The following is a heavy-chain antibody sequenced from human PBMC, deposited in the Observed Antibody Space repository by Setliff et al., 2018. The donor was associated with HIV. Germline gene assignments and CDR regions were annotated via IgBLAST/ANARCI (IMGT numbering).Heavy chain of an antibody. CDR3: ARVPSYYNFWSGYYFDY. V-gene: IGHV3-7*01. D-gene: IGHD3-3*01. Sequence: GGSLRLSCAASGFTFSSYWMSWVRQAPGKGLEWVANIKQDGSEEYYMDSVKGRFTISRDNAKNSLHLQMNSLRAEDTAVYYCARVPSYYNFWSGYYFDYWGQGTLVTVSS. J-gene: IGHJ4*02. CDR2: IKQDGSEE. CDR1: GFTFSSYW.